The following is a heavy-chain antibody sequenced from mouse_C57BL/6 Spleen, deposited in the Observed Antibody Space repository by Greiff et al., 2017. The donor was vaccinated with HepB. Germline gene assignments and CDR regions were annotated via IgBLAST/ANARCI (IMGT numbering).Heavy chain of an antibody. V-gene: IGHV1-55*01. CDR2: IYPGSGST. Sequence: QVQLKQPGAELVKPGASVKMSCKASGYTFTSYWITWVKQRPGQGLEWIGDIYPGSGSTNYNEKFKSKATLTVDTSSSTAYMQLSSLTSEDSAVYYCARIYYGNHPWYFDVWGTGTTVTVSS. D-gene: IGHD2-1*01. CDR3: ARIYYGNHPWYFDV. CDR1: GYTFTSYW. J-gene: IGHJ1*03.